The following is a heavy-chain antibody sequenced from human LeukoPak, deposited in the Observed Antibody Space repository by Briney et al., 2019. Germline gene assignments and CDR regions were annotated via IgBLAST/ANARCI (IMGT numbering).Heavy chain of an antibody. Sequence: PGGSLRLSCAASGFTFSSYEMNWVRQAPGKGLEWVSHISSSGSTIYYADSVKGRFTISRDNAKNSLYMQMNSLRVEDTAVYYCAREGGSDAFDIWGQGTLVTVSS. J-gene: IGHJ3*02. CDR3: AREGGSDAFDI. D-gene: IGHD2-15*01. CDR2: ISSSGSTI. CDR1: GFTFSSYE. V-gene: IGHV3-48*03.